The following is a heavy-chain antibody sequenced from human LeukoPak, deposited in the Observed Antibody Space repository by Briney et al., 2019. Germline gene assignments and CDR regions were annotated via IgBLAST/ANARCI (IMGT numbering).Heavy chain of an antibody. V-gene: IGHV4-4*07. CDR3: ASGPPLYYYYMDV. Sequence: PSETLSLTCTVPGGSISSYYWSWIRQPAGKGLEWIGRIYTSGSTNYNPSLKSRVTMSVDASKNQFSLKLSSVTAADTAVYYCASGPPLYYYYMDVWGKGTTVTVSS. J-gene: IGHJ6*03. CDR1: GGSISSYY. CDR2: IYTSGST. D-gene: IGHD3/OR15-3a*01.